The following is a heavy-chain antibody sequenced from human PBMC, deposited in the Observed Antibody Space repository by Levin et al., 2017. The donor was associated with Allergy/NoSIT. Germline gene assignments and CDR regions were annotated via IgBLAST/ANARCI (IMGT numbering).Heavy chain of an antibody. V-gene: IGHV4-39*01. Sequence: SQTLSLTCTVSGGSISSTNYYWGWIRQPPGKGLEWIGSIYYSGSTYYNPSLKSRVTISVDTSKNQFSLKLSSVTAADTAVYYCARHYGSDNYYTPPRNWFDPWGQGTLVTVSS. CDR1: GGSISSTNYY. CDR2: IYYSGST. D-gene: IGHD3-10*01. CDR3: ARHYGSDNYYTPPRNWFDP. J-gene: IGHJ5*02.